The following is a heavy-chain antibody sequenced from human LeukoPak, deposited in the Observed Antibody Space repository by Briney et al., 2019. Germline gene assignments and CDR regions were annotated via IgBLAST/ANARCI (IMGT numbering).Heavy chain of an antibody. D-gene: IGHD6-19*01. J-gene: IGHJ3*02. V-gene: IGHV5-51*01. Sequence: GESLKISCKGSGYSFTSYWIGWVRQMPGKGLEWMGIIYPGDSDTRYSPSFQGQVTISADKSISTAYLQWSSLKASDTAMYYCARRCWDSSGRYDAFDIWGQGTMVTVSS. CDR2: IYPGDSDT. CDR1: GYSFTSYW. CDR3: ARRCWDSSGRYDAFDI.